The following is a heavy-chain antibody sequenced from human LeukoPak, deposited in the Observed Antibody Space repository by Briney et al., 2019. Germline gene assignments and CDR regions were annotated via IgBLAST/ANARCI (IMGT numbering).Heavy chain of an antibody. J-gene: IGHJ3*01. CDR3: AREGSLG. Sequence: GGSLRLSCAASGFTFSTYSMNWVRQAPGKGLEWVSYIRTSRSLISYADSVRGRVTLSRDDAKKSVYLQMHSRRADDTAVYYCAREGSLGWGQGTMVTVSS. D-gene: IGHD3-10*01. V-gene: IGHV3-48*04. CDR2: IRTSRSLI. CDR1: GFTFSTYS.